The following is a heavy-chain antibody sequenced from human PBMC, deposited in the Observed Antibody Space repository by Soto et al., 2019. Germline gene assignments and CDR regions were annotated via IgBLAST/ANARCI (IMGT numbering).Heavy chain of an antibody. CDR2: IYYRGST. CDR3: ARHISSSWRYFDY. D-gene: IGHD6-13*01. Sequence: QLQLQESGPGLVKPSETLSLTCSVSGDSISSSNYYWGWIRQPPGKGLEWIGSIYYRGSTYYNPSLQSRVTISVDTSKNQFSLKLSSVTAADTAVYYCARHISSSWRYFDYWGQGTLVTVSS. V-gene: IGHV4-39*01. J-gene: IGHJ4*02. CDR1: GDSISSSNYY.